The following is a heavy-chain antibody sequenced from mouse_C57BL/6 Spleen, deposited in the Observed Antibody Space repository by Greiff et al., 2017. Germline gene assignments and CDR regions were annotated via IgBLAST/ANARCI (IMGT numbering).Heavy chain of an antibody. V-gene: IGHV1-81*01. CDR1: GYTFTSYG. J-gene: IGHJ2*01. D-gene: IGHD1-1*01. CDR3: ASSGLSTTVVATDYFYY. CDR2: IYPRSGNT. Sequence: QVQLQQSGAELVRPGASVKLSCKASGYTFTSYGISWVKQRPGQGLEWIGMIYPRSGNTYYNEKFKGKATLTADKSSSTAYMQLRSLTSAASAVYFCASSGLSTTVVATDYFYYWGEGTTLTVSS.